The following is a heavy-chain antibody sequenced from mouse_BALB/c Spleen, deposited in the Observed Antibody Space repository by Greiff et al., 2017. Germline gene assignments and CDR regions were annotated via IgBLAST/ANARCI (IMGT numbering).Heavy chain of an antibody. Sequence: VQLQQSGAELAKPGASVKMSCKASGYTFTSHWMHWVKQRPGQGLEWIGYINPSTGYTEYNQKFKDKATLTADKSSSTAYMQLSSLTSEDSAVYYCARSAIRGFAYWGQGTLVTVSA. D-gene: IGHD1-1*01. J-gene: IGHJ3*01. CDR3: ARSAIRGFAY. V-gene: IGHV1-7*01. CDR1: GYTFTSHW. CDR2: INPSTGYT.